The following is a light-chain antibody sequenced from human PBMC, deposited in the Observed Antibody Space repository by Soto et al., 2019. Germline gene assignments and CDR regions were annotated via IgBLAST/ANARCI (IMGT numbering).Light chain of an antibody. V-gene: IGKV3-15*01. Sequence: EIVMTQSPATLSVSPGETATLSCRASQSVGSAVAWYQHKPGQAPRLLIVGASIRATGVPGRFSGGGSGTEFTLTIGSLQSEDFAVYYGHQYKNWPPLTFGGGTTVEIK. J-gene: IGKJ4*01. CDR3: HQYKNWPPLT. CDR1: QSVGSA. CDR2: GAS.